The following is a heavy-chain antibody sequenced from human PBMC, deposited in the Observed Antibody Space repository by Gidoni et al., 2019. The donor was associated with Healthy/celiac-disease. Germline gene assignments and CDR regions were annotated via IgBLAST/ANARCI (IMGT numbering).Heavy chain of an antibody. V-gene: IGHV1-69*01. D-gene: IGHD6-13*01. CDR2: IIPIFGTA. CDR3: ARDQAAAGQGDAFDI. J-gene: IGHJ3*02. Sequence: QVQLVQPVAEVTKPGSSVKVPCQAYGGPFSRYAISWVRQAPGQGLEWMGGIIPIFGTANYAQKFQGRVTITADESTSTAYMELSSLRSEDTAVYYCARDQAAAGQGDAFDIWGQGTMVTVSS. CDR1: GGPFSRYA.